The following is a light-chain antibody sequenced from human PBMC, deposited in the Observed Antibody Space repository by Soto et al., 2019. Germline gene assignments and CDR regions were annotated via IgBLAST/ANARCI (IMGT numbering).Light chain of an antibody. CDR2: GAS. Sequence: EIVLTQSPGTLSLSPGERATLSCRVSQSVSSSYLAWYQQKPGQAPSLLIYGASSRATGIPDRFSGSGSGTDFTLTISRLEPEDFAVYYCQQYGSSPRTFGQGTKVDI. J-gene: IGKJ1*01. CDR1: QSVSSSY. V-gene: IGKV3-20*01. CDR3: QQYGSSPRT.